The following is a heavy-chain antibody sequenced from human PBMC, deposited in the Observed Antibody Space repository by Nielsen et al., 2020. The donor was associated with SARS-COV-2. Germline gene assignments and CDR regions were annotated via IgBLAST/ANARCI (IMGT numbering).Heavy chain of an antibody. J-gene: IGHJ6*02. D-gene: IGHD7-27*01. CDR1: GFSFSDFY. CDR2: ISSNSAYI. CDR3: ARRMGTESGNGMDV. Sequence: GESLKISCAASGFSFSDFYMTWVRQAPGRGLEWLAYISSNSAYIDYGDSVKGRLTISRDNAKNSVSLQMNSLRADDTAVYYCARRMGTESGNGMDVWGQGTAVTVSS. V-gene: IGHV3-11*03.